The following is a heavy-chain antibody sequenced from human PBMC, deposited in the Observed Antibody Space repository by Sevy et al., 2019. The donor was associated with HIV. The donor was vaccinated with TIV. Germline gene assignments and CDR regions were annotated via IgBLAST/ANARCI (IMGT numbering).Heavy chain of an antibody. D-gene: IGHD5-12*01. CDR3: ARAPPVRSGDDSLNGFDP. Sequence: SETLSLTCTVSGGCMSAYYWSWIRQPPGKPLECIGYIYYTGRTNYNPSLKSRVTISVDTSKNQFSLKLNSVTPADTAVYFCARAPPVRSGDDSLNGFDPWGQGPLVTVSS. V-gene: IGHV4-59*01. CDR1: GGCMSAYY. CDR2: IYYTGRT. J-gene: IGHJ5*02.